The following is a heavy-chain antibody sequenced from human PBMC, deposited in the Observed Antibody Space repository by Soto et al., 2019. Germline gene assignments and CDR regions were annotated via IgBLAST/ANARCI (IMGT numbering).Heavy chain of an antibody. Sequence: GESLKISCGASGYNFTNYLIGWVRQRPGKGLEWMGIIYPGDSETIYSPPFQGQVTFSADKSIITAYLHWSSLKTSDTAMYYRARPHLGFDHWGQGTLVTVSS. CDR3: ARPHLGFDH. CDR2: IYPGDSET. CDR1: GYNFTNYL. J-gene: IGHJ5*02. V-gene: IGHV5-51*01.